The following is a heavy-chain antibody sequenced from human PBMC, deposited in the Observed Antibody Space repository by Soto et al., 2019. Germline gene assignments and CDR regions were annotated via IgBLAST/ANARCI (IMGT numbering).Heavy chain of an antibody. CDR2: IWYDGNKK. CDR3: VVDTSGLLDY. D-gene: IGHD3-22*01. J-gene: IGHJ4*02. Sequence: VGSLRLSCAASGFTFSSNGMHWVRQAPGKGLEWVAVIWYDGNKKYYGDSVRGRFTISRDNSKNTLYLEMNSLRAEDTAVYYCVVDTSGLLDYWGQGTQVTVSS. V-gene: IGHV3-33*03. CDR1: GFTFSSNG.